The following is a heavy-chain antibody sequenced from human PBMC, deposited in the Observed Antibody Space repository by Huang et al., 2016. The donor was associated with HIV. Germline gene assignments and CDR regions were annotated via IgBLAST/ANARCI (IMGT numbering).Heavy chain of an antibody. CDR1: GFTFDNFA. Sequence: AASGFTFDNFAMHWVRQAPSKGLEWMAVISNDGSSKYYPDSVKGRFTISRDNSKNTLHLQMNSRRTEDTAVYYCARGVTGTTFYYYNMDVWGKGTTVIVSS. D-gene: IGHD1-20*01. CDR3: ARGVTGTTFYYYNMDV. J-gene: IGHJ6*04. V-gene: IGHV3-30-3*01. CDR2: ISNDGSSK.